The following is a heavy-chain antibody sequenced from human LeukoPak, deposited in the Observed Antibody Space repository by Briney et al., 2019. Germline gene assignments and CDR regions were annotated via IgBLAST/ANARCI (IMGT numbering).Heavy chain of an antibody. V-gene: IGHV4-31*11. Sequence: SETLSLTCAVSGGSISRGAFFWSWLRQHPGKGLEWIGYIYYGGSTYYNPSLQSRLTLSVASSKNQFSLNLSSVTAADTAVYYCASSIVVGPLGHDAFDVWGQGTMVTVSS. D-gene: IGHD3-22*01. CDR2: IYYGGST. CDR1: GGSISRGAFF. J-gene: IGHJ3*01. CDR3: ASSIVVGPLGHDAFDV.